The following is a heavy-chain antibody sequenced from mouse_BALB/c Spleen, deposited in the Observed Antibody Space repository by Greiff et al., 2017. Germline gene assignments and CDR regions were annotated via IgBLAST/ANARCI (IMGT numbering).Heavy chain of an antibody. J-gene: IGHJ3*01. CDR1: GFSLTGYG. V-gene: IGHV2-6-7*01. D-gene: IGHD3-2*02. CDR2: IWGDGST. CDR3: ARDQGRGFAY. Sequence: QVQLQQSGPGLVAPSQTLSISCTASGFSLTGYGVNWVRQPPGKGLEWLGMIWGDGSTDYNSALKSRLSINKDNTKSQVFLRMNSLQTDDTARYYCARDQGRGFAYWGQGTLVTVSA.